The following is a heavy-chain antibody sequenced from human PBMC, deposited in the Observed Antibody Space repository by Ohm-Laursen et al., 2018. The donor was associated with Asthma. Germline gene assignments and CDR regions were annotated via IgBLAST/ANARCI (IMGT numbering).Heavy chain of an antibody. CDR2: IYYSGST. D-gene: IGHD4-11*01. Sequence: TLSLTCSVSGGSISSGDYYWSWIRQHPGKGLEWIGYIYYSGSTYYNPSLKSRVTISVDTPKNQFSLKLSSVTAADTAVYYCARDDYSDHGMDVWGQGTTVTVSS. J-gene: IGHJ6*02. CDR1: GGSISSGDYY. V-gene: IGHV4-31*03. CDR3: ARDDYSDHGMDV.